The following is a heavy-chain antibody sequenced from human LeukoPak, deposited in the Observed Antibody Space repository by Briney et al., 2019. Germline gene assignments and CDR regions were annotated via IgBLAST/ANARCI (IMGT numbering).Heavy chain of an antibody. CDR3: ARRRDFDWLLSEYYFDY. CDR2: ISSSGGTI. V-gene: IGHV3-11*01. Sequence: GGSLRLSCAASGFTFSDYYMNWIRQAPGKGLEWVSYISSSGGTIYYADSVKGRFTISRDNAKNSLYLQMNSLRAEDTAVYYCARRRDFDWLLSEYYFDYWGQGTLVTVSS. D-gene: IGHD3-9*01. CDR1: GFTFSDYY. J-gene: IGHJ4*02.